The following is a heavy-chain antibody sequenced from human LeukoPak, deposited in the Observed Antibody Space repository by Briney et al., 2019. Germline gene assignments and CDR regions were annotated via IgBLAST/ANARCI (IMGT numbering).Heavy chain of an antibody. CDR1: GYTFTSYD. J-gene: IGHJ5*02. D-gene: IGHD3-10*01. Sequence: ASVKVSCKASGYTFTSYDINWVRQATGQGLEWMGWMNPNSGNTGYAQKFQGRVTITRNTSISTAYMELSSLRSEDTAVYYCARSPTVLYGSGRGNWFDPWGQGTLVTVSS. CDR3: ARSPTVLYGSGRGNWFDP. V-gene: IGHV1-8*03. CDR2: MNPNSGNT.